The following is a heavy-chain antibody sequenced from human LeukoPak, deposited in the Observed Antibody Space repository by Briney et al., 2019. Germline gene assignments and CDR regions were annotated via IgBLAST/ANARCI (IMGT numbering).Heavy chain of an antibody. D-gene: IGHD3-9*01. CDR1: GGTFSSYA. CDR3: ARDILTGYRQWGFYYYMDV. Sequence: SVKVSCKASGGTFSSYAISWVRQAPGQGLEWMGGIIPIFGTANYAQKFQGRVTITADKSTSTAYMELSSLRSEDTAVYYCARDILTGYRQWGFYYYMDVWGKGTTVTVSS. J-gene: IGHJ6*03. CDR2: IIPIFGTA. V-gene: IGHV1-69*06.